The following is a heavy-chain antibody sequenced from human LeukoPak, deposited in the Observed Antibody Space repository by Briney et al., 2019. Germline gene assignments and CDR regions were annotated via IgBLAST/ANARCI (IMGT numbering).Heavy chain of an antibody. CDR3: ARDWYYYDSSDYSHDAFDI. CDR1: GGTFSSYA. CDR2: ISTYNGNT. V-gene: IGHV1-18*01. Sequence: GASVKVSCKASGGTFSSYAISWVRQAPGQGLEWMGWISTYNGNTKYAQKFQGRVTMTTDTSTSTAYMELRSLRSDDTAVYYCARDWYYYDSSDYSHDAFDIWGQGTMVTVSS. J-gene: IGHJ3*02. D-gene: IGHD3-22*01.